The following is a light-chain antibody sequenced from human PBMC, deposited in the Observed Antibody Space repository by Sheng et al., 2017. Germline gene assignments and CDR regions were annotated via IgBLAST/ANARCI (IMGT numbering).Light chain of an antibody. CDR3: QVWDGNSDHPV. CDR2: DDS. J-gene: IGLJ3*02. CDR1: NIGSKN. V-gene: IGLV3-21*02. Sequence: YVLIQPPSVSAAPGQTARITCGGNNIGSKNVHWYQQRPGRAPVLVVHDDSDRPSGIPDRFSGSNSGTTATLTISRVEVGDEADFYCQVWDGNSDHPVFGGGTKLTVL.